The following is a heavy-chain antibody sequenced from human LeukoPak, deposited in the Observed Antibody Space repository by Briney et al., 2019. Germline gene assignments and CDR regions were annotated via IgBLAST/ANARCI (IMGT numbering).Heavy chain of an antibody. CDR2: FDASGGST. CDR3: ARDGEVPVAPLMGYLYYYMDV. J-gene: IGHJ6*03. Sequence: PGGSLRLSCAASGFTFRSHAMSWVRQAPGKGLEWVCTFDASGGSTYYADSVKGRFTISRDNSKSTLYLQMNSLRAEDTALYYCARDGEVPVAPLMGYLYYYMDVWGKGTPVTVSS. CDR1: GFTFRSHA. D-gene: IGHD2-8*01. V-gene: IGHV3-23*01.